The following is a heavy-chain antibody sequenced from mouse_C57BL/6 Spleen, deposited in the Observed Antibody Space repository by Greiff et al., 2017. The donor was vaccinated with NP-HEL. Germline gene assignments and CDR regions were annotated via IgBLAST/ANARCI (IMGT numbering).Heavy chain of an antibody. D-gene: IGHD1-1*01. J-gene: IGHJ2*01. CDR2: INPSSGYT. CDR1: GYTFTSYT. V-gene: IGHV1-4*01. Sequence: VQLQQSGAELARPGASVKMSCKASGYTFTSYTMHWVKQRPGQGLEWIGYINPSSGYTKYNQKFKDKATLTADKSSSTAYMQLSSLTSEDSAVYYCARLEYGSSYGYWGQGTTLTVSS. CDR3: ARLEYGSSYGY.